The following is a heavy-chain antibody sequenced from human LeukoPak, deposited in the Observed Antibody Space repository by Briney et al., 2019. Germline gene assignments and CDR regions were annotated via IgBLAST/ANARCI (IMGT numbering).Heavy chain of an antibody. CDR2: ISAYNGNT. D-gene: IGHD2-21*01. CDR3: ARAGHPCCGGDCYEGGFDY. J-gene: IGHJ4*02. CDR1: GYTFTSYG. V-gene: IGHV1-18*01. Sequence: ASVKVSCKASGYTFTSYGISWVRQAPGQGLEWMGWISAYNGNTNYAQKLQGRVTMTTDTSTSTAYMELRSLRSDDTAVYYCARAGHPCCGGDCYEGGFDYWGQGTLVTVSS.